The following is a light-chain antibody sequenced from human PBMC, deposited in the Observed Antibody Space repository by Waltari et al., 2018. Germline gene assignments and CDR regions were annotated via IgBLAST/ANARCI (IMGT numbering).Light chain of an antibody. J-gene: IGLJ3*02. CDR3: SSQTLDGVVL. Sequence: QSSLTQPASVSGSPGQSIPIPFPGVGNAVGASESVPWYQHLPDKAPQVIIYDVTNRPSGISDRFSASKSANTASLTISGLQPEDEGDYYCSSQTLDGVVLFGGGTQVTVL. V-gene: IGLV2-14*03. CDR1: GNAVGASES. CDR2: DVT.